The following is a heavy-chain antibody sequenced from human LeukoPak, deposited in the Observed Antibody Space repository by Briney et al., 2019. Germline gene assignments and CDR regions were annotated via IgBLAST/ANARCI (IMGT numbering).Heavy chain of an antibody. CDR1: GYTFTGYY. J-gene: IGHJ3*02. D-gene: IGHD1-14*01. CDR2: INPNSGGT. V-gene: IGHV1-2*02. CDR3: ARDLGVAVYSDAFDI. Sequence: SVKVSCKASGYTFTGYYMHWVRQAPGQGLEWMGWINPNSGGTNYAQKFQGRVTMTRDTSISTAYMGLSRLRSDDTAVYYCARDLGVAVYSDAFDIWGQETMVTVSS.